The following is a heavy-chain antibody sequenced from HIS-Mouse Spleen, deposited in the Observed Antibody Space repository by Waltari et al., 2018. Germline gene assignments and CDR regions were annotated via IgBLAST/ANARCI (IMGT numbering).Heavy chain of an antibody. V-gene: IGHV4-39*07. CDR1: GGPISPSTYY. J-gene: IGHJ2*01. Sequence: QLQLQESGPGLVKPSETLSLTCPVSGGPISPSTYYWGWLRQPPGKGLEWIGSIYYSGSTYYNPSLKSRVTISVDTSKNQFSLKLSSVTAADTAVYYCAREIPYSSSWYDWYFDLWGRGTLVTVSS. CDR3: AREIPYSSSWYDWYFDL. D-gene: IGHD6-13*01. CDR2: IYYSGST.